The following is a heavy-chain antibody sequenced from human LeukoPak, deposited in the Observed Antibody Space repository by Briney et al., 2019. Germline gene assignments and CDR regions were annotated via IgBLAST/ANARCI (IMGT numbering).Heavy chain of an antibody. V-gene: IGHV1-3*01. CDR2: INAGNGNT. D-gene: IGHD3-10*01. CDR3: ARGLLWFGELSPPGY. CDR1: GYTFANYA. Sequence: ASVKVSCEASGYTFANYAMHWVRQAPGQRLEWMGWINAGNGNTKFSQKYQGRVTITRDTSASTVYMELSSLRSEDTALYYCARGLLWFGELSPPGYWGQGTLVTVSS. J-gene: IGHJ4*02.